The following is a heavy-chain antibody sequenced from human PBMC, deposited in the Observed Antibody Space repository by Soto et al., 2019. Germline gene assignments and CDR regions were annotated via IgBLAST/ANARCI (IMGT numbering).Heavy chain of an antibody. Sequence: GGSLRLSCAASGFTFSSYAMSWVRQAPGKGLEWVSAISGSGGSTYYADSVKGRFTISRDNSKNTLYLQMNSLRAEDTAVYYGAKEAWSGVGELSGWFDPWGQGTLVTVSS. CDR3: AKEAWSGVGELSGWFDP. J-gene: IGHJ5*02. D-gene: IGHD3-10*01. CDR2: ISGSGGST. V-gene: IGHV3-23*01. CDR1: GFTFSSYA.